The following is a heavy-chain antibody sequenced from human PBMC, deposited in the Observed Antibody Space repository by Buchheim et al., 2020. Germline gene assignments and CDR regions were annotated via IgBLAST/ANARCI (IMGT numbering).Heavy chain of an antibody. V-gene: IGHV4-39*01. CDR2: IYYSGST. J-gene: IGHJ4*02. CDR1: GGSISSSSYY. D-gene: IGHD5-18*01. Sequence: QLQLQESGPGLVKPSETLSLTCTVSGGSISSSSYYWGWIRQPPGKGLEWIGSIYYSGSTYHNPSLKSRLTISVDTSKHQFSLKLSTVTAADTAVYYCARHVGWIQLWSPFDYWGQGTL. CDR3: ARHVGWIQLWSPFDY.